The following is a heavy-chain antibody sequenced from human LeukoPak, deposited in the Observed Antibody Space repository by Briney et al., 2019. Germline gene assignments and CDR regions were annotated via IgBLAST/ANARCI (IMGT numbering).Heavy chain of an antibody. CDR3: AKHSGSYYGWFDP. D-gene: IGHD1-26*01. V-gene: IGHV4-59*01. CDR2: IYYSGST. Sequence: PSETLSLTCTVSGGSISSYYWSRIRQPPGKGLEWIGYIYYSGSTNYNPSLKSRVTISVDTSKNQFSLKLSSVTAADTAVYYCAKHSGSYYGWFDPWGQGTLVTVSS. CDR1: GGSISSYY. J-gene: IGHJ5*02.